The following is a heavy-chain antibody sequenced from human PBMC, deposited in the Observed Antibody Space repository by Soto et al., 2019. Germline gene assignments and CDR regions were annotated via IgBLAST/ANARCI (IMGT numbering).Heavy chain of an antibody. CDR3: ARGPDIVVVPAAISFRWYFDL. V-gene: IGHV3-33*01. J-gene: IGHJ2*01. D-gene: IGHD2-2*01. CDR2: IWYDGSNK. CDR1: GFTFSSYG. Sequence: PGGSLRLSCAASGFTFSSYGMHWVRQAPGKGLEWVAVIWYDGSNKYYADSVKGRFTISRDNSKNTLYLQMNSLRAEDTAVYYCARGPDIVVVPAAISFRWYFDLWGRGTLVTVSS.